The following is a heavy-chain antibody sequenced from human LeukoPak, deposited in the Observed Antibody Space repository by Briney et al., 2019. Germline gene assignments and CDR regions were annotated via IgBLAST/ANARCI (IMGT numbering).Heavy chain of an antibody. D-gene: IGHD3-16*02. J-gene: IGHJ4*02. CDR3: ARHRAYTQDY. CDR2: IKSDGIST. Sequence: GGSLRLSCAASGFTSSIYWMHCGRQGPGKGLVWVSHIKSDGISTTYADSVKGRFTISRDNAKNTLYLQMNSLTAEDTAVYYWARHRAYTQDYWGQGTLVTVSS. CDR1: GFTSSIYW. V-gene: IGHV3-74*01.